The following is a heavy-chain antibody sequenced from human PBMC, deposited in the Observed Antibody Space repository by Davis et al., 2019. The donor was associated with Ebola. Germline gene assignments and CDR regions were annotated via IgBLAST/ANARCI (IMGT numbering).Heavy chain of an antibody. CDR3: AEVRRRDTMIAVVITWIDY. D-gene: IGHD3-22*01. V-gene: IGHV3-23*01. Sequence: GESLKISCAASGFTFSNYAMNWVRQAPGKGLEWVSTIRGSGDSTYSADSVKGRFTISRDDSKNTLYLQMTSLRAEDTAVYYCAEVRRRDTMIAVVITWIDYWGQGTLVTVSS. CDR1: GFTFSNYA. J-gene: IGHJ4*02. CDR2: IRGSGDST.